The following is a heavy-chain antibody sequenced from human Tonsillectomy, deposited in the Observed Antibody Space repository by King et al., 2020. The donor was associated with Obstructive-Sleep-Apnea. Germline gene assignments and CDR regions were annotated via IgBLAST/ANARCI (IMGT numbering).Heavy chain of an antibody. CDR3: ARKGDYCSAGSCYSPFDY. V-gene: IGHV3-23*04. CDR1: GFTFSNYA. D-gene: IGHD2-15*01. CDR2: ISGSGAAT. J-gene: IGHJ4*02. Sequence: VQLVESGGGLVQPGGSLRLSCAASGFTFSNYAMIWVRQAPGKGLEWVSAISGSGAATYYVDSAKGRFTISRDNSKNTLYLQMNSLRAEDTAVYYCARKGDYCSAGSCYSPFDYWGQGTLVTGSS.